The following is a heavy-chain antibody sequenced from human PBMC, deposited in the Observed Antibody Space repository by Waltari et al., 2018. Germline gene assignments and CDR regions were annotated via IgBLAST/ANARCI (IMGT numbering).Heavy chain of an antibody. V-gene: IGHV4-59*11. D-gene: IGHD3-10*01. CDR2: IYYSGST. CDR3: ARAFKDYYGSGSYYTDAFDI. Sequence: QVQLQESGPGLVKPSETLSLTCPVSGGSISSHYWRWIRQPPGKGLEWIGYIYYSGSTNYNPSLKSRVTISVDTSKNQFSLKLSSVTAADTAVYYCARAFKDYYGSGSYYTDAFDIWGQGTMVTVSS. CDR1: GGSISSHY. J-gene: IGHJ3*02.